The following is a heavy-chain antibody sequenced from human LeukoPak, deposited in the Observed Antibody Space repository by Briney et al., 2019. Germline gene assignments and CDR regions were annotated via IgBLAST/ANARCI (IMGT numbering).Heavy chain of an antibody. V-gene: IGHV4-34*01. CDR2: INHSGST. D-gene: IGHD2-2*01. Sequence: SETLSLTCAVYGGSFSGYYWSWIRQPPGKGLEWIGEINHSGSTNYNPSLKSRVTISVDTSKNQFSLKLSSVTAADTAVYYCARSRYCSSTSRSYNWFDPWGQGTLVTVSS. CDR3: ARSRYCSSTSRSYNWFDP. CDR1: GGSFSGYY. J-gene: IGHJ5*02.